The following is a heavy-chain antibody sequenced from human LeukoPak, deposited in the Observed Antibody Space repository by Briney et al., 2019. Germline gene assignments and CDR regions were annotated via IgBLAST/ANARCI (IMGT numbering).Heavy chain of an antibody. CDR3: ARGRSVVEPAAHFDI. V-gene: IGHV4-39*07. J-gene: IGHJ3*02. D-gene: IGHD2-2*01. Sequence: SETLSLTCTVSGGSISSSSYYWGWIRQPPGKGLEWIGSIYYSGSTYYNPSLKSRVTISVDTSKNQFSLKLSSMTAADTAVYYCARGRSVVEPAAHFDIWGQGTMVTVSS. CDR1: GGSISSSSYY. CDR2: IYYSGST.